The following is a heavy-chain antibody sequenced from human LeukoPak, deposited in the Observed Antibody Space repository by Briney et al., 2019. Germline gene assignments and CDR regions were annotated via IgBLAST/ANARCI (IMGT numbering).Heavy chain of an antibody. CDR2: ISYDGSNK. CDR3: ARDVSSGQVN. Sequence: PGRSLRLSCAASGFTFSRYAMHWVRQAPGKGLEWVAVISYDGSNKYYADSVKGRFTISRDNSKNTLYLQMNSLRAEDTAVYYCARDVSSGQVNWGQGTLVTVSS. J-gene: IGHJ4*02. D-gene: IGHD6-19*01. CDR1: GFTFSRYA. V-gene: IGHV3-30*04.